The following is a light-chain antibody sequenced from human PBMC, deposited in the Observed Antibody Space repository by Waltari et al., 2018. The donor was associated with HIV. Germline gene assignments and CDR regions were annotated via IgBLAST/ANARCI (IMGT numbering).Light chain of an antibody. CDR2: KAS. CDR1: QSIHMW. CDR3: QEYDTQYHK. J-gene: IGKJ1*01. Sequence: SASVGDRVTITCRASQSIHMWLAWYQQKSGKAPNVLIYKASTLVSGVPSRFSGSGSGTEFTLTITSLQPDDFATYYCQEYDTQYHKFGQGTKV. V-gene: IGKV1-5*03.